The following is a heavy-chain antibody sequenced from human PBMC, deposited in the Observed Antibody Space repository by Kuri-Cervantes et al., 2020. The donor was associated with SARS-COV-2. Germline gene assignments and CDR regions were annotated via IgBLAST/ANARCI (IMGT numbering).Heavy chain of an antibody. CDR3: ARETRVSSFDP. Sequence: SQTLSLTCAVYGGSFSGYYWSCIRQPPGEGLEWTGEINHSGSTNYNPSLKSRVTISVDTSKKQFSLKLSSVTAADTAVYYCARETRVSSFDPWGQGTLVTVSS. J-gene: IGHJ5*02. V-gene: IGHV4-34*01. CDR1: GGSFSGYY. D-gene: IGHD3-16*02. CDR2: INHSGST.